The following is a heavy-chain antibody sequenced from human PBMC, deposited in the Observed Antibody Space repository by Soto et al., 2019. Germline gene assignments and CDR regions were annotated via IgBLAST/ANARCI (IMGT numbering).Heavy chain of an antibody. CDR3: MTSIAAAD. V-gene: IGHV3-73*02. Sequence: EVQLVESGGGLVQPGGSLKLSCAGSGFTFSGSALHWVRQAPGKGLEWVGRIRNETKSYATAYAASVKGRFPISRDDSQTTVQLRMGGLRTGETAASCCMTSIAAADWGQGTLVSVSS. J-gene: IGHJ4*02. D-gene: IGHD6-13*01. CDR1: GFTFSGSA. CDR2: IRNETKSYAT.